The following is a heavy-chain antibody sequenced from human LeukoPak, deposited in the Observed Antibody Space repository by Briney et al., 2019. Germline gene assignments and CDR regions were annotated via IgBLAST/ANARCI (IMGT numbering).Heavy chain of an antibody. D-gene: IGHD6-19*01. J-gene: IGHJ4*02. CDR1: GYTFTAYY. CDR2: INPNSGGT. V-gene: IGHV1-2*02. CDR3: ARGALGGWSPLRY. Sequence: ASVKVSCKASGYTFTAYYMHWVRQAPGQGLEWMGWINPNSGGTNYAQKFQGRVTMTRDTSISTAYMELSRLRSDDTAVYYCARGALGGWSPLRYWGQGTLVTVSS.